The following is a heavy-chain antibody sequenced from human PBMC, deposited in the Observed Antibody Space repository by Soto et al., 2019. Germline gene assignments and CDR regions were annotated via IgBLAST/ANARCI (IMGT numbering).Heavy chain of an antibody. Sequence: EVQLLDSGGGLVQPGGSLRLSCADSGFTFSSYAMNWVRQAPGKGLEWVSVISGSGDSTYYADSVKGRFTISRDNSKNTLYLQMNSLRTEDTAVYYCARRGPGTYFEYWGQGTLVTVSS. CDR2: ISGSGDST. J-gene: IGHJ4*02. V-gene: IGHV3-23*01. CDR3: ARRGPGTYFEY. D-gene: IGHD6-13*01. CDR1: GFTFSSYA.